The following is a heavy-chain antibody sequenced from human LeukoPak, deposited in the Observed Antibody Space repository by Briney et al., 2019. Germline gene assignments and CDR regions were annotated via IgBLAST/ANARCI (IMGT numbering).Heavy chain of an antibody. D-gene: IGHD3-3*01. Sequence: SETLSLTCAVSGYSISSGYYWGWIRQPPGKGLEWIGSIYHSGSTYYNPSLKSRVTISVDTSKNQFSLKLSSVTAADTAVYYCARGAWSGYIDYWGQGTLVTVPS. CDR3: ARGAWSGYIDY. J-gene: IGHJ4*02. V-gene: IGHV4-38-2*01. CDR1: GYSISSGYY. CDR2: IYHSGST.